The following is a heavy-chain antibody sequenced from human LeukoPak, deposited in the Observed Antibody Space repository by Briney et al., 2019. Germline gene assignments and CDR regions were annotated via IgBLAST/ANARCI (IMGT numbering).Heavy chain of an antibody. J-gene: IGHJ6*04. CDR2: ISYDGSNK. D-gene: IGHD2-2*01. Sequence: GRSLRLSCAASGFTFSSYGMHWVRQAPGKGLERVAVISYDGSNKYYADSVKGRFTISRDNSKNTLYLQMNSLRAEDAAVYYCAKATAAYYYYGMDVWGKGTTVTVSS. CDR1: GFTFSSYG. CDR3: AKATAAYYYYGMDV. V-gene: IGHV3-30*18.